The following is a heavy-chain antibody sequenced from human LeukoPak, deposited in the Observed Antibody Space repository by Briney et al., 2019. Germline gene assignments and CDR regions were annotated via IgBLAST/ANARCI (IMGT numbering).Heavy chain of an antibody. CDR1: GGSISSYY. CDR2: IYTSGST. J-gene: IGHJ3*02. V-gene: IGHV4-4*07. Sequence: SETLSLTCTVSGGSISSYYWSWIRQPAGKGLEWIGRIYTSGSTNYNPSLKSRVTMSVDTSRNQFSLKLNSVTAADTAVYYCAKSNGYGLIDIWGQGTMVTVSS. CDR3: AKSNGYGLIDI. D-gene: IGHD3-10*01.